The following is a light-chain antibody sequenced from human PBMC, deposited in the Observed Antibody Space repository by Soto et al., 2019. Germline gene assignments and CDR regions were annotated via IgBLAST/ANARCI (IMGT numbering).Light chain of an antibody. J-gene: IGKJ3*01. CDR2: EAS. CDR3: QKYNRAPFT. CDR1: QGISNF. V-gene: IGKV1-27*01. Sequence: DIQMTQSPSSLSASVGDRVTITCRASQGISNFVAWYQQIPGKVPQLLISEASTLQSGVISLFSGSGSGTDFTLTINNLQPEDVGTYYCQKYNRAPFTFGPGTKVGIK.